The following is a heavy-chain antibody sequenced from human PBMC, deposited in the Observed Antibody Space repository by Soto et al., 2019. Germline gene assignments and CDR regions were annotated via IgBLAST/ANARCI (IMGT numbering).Heavy chain of an antibody. D-gene: IGHD3-16*02. CDR1: GFSLSTSGVG. V-gene: IGHV2-5*02. Sequence: SGPTLVNPTQTLTLTCTFSGFSLSTSGVGVGWIRQPPGKALEWLALIYWDDDKRYSPSLKSRLTITKDTSKNQVVLTMTNMNTVDTATYYCARQYYDYIGGIYRTYYFDYGAQETRVTVPS. J-gene: IGHJ4*02. CDR2: IYWDDDK. CDR3: ARQYYDYIGGIYRTYYFDY.